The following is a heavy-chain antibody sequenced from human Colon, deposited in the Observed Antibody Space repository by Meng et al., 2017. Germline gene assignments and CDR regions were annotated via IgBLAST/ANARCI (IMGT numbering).Heavy chain of an antibody. CDR1: GFTFSSYW. J-gene: IGHJ4*02. Sequence: ELQLGESGGGLFQPGGSLRLSCVGSGFTFSSYWMHWVRQAPGKGLEWVSLIDPDGGATAYADSVKGRFAISRDNSKNTVFLQISSLRAEDMAVYFCATFQYSMEDDWGQGTLVTVS. D-gene: IGHD6-13*01. V-gene: IGHV3-74*01. CDR3: ATFQYSMEDD. CDR2: IDPDGGAT.